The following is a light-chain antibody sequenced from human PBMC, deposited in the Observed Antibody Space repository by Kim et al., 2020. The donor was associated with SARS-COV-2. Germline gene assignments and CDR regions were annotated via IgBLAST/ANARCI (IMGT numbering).Light chain of an antibody. CDR1: SLRSYY. J-gene: IGLJ1*01. CDR2: GKN. Sequence: SSELTQDPAVSVALGQTVRITCQGDSLRSYYASWYQQKPGQAPVLVIYGKNNRPSGIPDRFSGSSLGNTASLTITGAQVEAEADYYCNSRDSSGNHYVFG. V-gene: IGLV3-19*01. CDR3: NSRDSSGNHYV.